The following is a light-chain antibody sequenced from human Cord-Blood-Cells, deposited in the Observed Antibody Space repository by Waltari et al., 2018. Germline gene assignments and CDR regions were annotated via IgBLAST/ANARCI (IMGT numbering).Light chain of an antibody. Sequence: QSALTQPASVSGSTGQLITISCTGTSSDVGSYNPVSWYQQHPGKAPKLMIYEGSKRPSGVSNRFSGSKSGNTASLTISGLQAEDEADYYCCSYAGSSTWVFGGGTKLTVL. J-gene: IGLJ3*02. CDR2: EGS. CDR3: CSYAGSSTWV. V-gene: IGLV2-23*01. CDR1: SSDVGSYNP.